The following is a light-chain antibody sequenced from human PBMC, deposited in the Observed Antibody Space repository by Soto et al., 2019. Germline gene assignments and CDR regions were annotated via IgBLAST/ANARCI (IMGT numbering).Light chain of an antibody. J-gene: IGKJ1*01. CDR2: AAS. CDR1: QGIRND. CDR3: LQDYNYPRP. Sequence: AIQMTQSPSSLSASVGDRVTITCRASQGIRNDLGWYQQKPGKAPKLLIYAASSLQSGVPSRFSGSGSGTDFTLTISRRQPEDFATYYCLQDYNYPRPFGQGTKVEIK. V-gene: IGKV1-6*01.